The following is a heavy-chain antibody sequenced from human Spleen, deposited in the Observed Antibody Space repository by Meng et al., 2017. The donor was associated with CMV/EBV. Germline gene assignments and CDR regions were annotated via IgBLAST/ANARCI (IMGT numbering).Heavy chain of an antibody. D-gene: IGHD2-2*01. CDR3: ASSIVVVPAAMGIAAAPFDY. V-gene: IGHV4-31*02. CDR1: GGYY. Sequence: GGYYWSWIRQHPGKGLEWIGYIYYSGSAYYNPSLKSRVTISVDTSKNQFSLKLSSVTAADTAVYYCASSIVVVPAAMGIAAAPFDYWGQGTLVTVSS. CDR2: IYYSGSA. J-gene: IGHJ4*02.